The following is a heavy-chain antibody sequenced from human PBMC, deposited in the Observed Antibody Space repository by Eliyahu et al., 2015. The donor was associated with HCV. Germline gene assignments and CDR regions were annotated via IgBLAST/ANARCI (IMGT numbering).Heavy chain of an antibody. Sequence: EVQLLESGGGLVQPGGSLRLSCAASGFTFSTXAMSWVRQAPGKGLGWVSRISDSGDSTHYADSVKGRFTISRDNSKNTLYLQMNSLRAEDTALYYCAKETTLDYWGQGTLVTVSS. V-gene: IGHV3-23*01. J-gene: IGHJ4*02. CDR2: ISDSGDST. CDR3: AKETTLDY. CDR1: GFTFSTXA. D-gene: IGHD4-17*01.